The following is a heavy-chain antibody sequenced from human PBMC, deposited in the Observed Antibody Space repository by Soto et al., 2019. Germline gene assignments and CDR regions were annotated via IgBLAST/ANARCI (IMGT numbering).Heavy chain of an antibody. Sequence: GESLKISCKGSGCSFTSYWIGWVRQMPGKALEWMGIIYPGDSDTRYSPSFQGQVTISADKSISTAYLQWSSLKASDTAMYYCARRGSSGWYPYYYGMDVWGQGTTVTVSS. D-gene: IGHD6-19*01. CDR2: IYPGDSDT. V-gene: IGHV5-51*01. CDR3: ARRGSSGWYPYYYGMDV. CDR1: GCSFTSYW. J-gene: IGHJ6*02.